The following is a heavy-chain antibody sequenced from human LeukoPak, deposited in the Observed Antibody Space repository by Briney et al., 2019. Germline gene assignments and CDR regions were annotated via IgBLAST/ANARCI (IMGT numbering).Heavy chain of an antibody. Sequence: GGSLRLSCAASGFTFTSYWMHWVRQAPGKGLVWVSCISSDGSSTSYADSVKGRFTISRDNAKNSLYLQMNSLRAEDTAVYYCARNDRFYYYDSSGYSPYWGQGTLVTVSS. CDR2: ISSDGSST. CDR3: ARNDRFYYYDSSGYSPY. CDR1: GFTFTSYW. D-gene: IGHD3-22*01. J-gene: IGHJ4*02. V-gene: IGHV3-74*01.